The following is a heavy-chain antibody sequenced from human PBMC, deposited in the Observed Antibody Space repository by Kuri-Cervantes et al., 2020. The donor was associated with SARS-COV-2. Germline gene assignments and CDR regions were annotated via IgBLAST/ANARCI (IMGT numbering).Heavy chain of an antibody. CDR2: ISSSSSYI. CDR3: ARGRGPGMFFEYYMDV. J-gene: IGHJ6*03. V-gene: IGHV3-21*01. D-gene: IGHD3-10*02. CDR1: KLTLDDYA. Sequence: GESLKISCTASKLTLDDYAMYWVRQAPGKGLEWVSSISSSSSYIYYADSVKGRFTISRDNAKNSLYLQMNSLRAEDTAVYYCARGRGPGMFFEYYMDVWGKGTTVTVSS.